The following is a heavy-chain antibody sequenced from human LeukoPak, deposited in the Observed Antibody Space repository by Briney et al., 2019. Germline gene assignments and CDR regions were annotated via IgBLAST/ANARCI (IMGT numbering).Heavy chain of an antibody. V-gene: IGHV4-4*02. J-gene: IGHJ4*02. CDR3: ARGKWLPNFDY. CDR2: INHSGST. CDR1: GGSISSSNW. D-gene: IGHD3-22*01. Sequence: SETLSLTCAVSGGSISSSNWWSWVRQPPGKGLEWIGEINHSGSTNYNPSLKSRVTISVDTSKNQFSLKLSSVTAADTAVYYCARGKWLPNFDYWGQGTLVTVSS.